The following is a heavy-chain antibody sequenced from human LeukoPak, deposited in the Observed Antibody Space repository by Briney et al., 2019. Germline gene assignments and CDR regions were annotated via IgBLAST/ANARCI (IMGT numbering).Heavy chain of an antibody. CDR1: GYSISSGYY. CDR2: IYHSGST. V-gene: IGHV4-38-2*01. Sequence: PSETLSLTCAVSGYSISSGYYWGWIRQPPGKGLEWIGSIYHSGSTYYNPSLKSRVTISVDTSKNQFSLKLSSMTAADTAVYYCVRHRQWLLFPDYWGQGTLVTVSS. J-gene: IGHJ4*02. CDR3: VRHRQWLLFPDY. D-gene: IGHD6-19*01.